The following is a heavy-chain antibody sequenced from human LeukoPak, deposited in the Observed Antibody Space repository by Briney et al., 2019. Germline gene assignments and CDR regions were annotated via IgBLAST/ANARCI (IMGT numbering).Heavy chain of an antibody. V-gene: IGHV3-21*01. J-gene: IGHJ6*03. Sequence: PGGSLRLSCAASGFTFSSCSMNWVRQAPGKGLEWVSSISSSSSYIYYADSVKGRFTISRDNAKNSLYLQMNSLRAEDTAVYYCARVEGYYYYMDVWGKGTTVTVSS. CDR1: GFTFSSCS. CDR2: ISSSSSYI. CDR3: ARVEGYYYYMDV. D-gene: IGHD3-3*01.